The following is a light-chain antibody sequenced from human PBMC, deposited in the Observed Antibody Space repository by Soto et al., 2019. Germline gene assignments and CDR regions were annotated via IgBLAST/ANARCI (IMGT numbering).Light chain of an antibody. CDR1: SSNIGAGYD. V-gene: IGLV1-40*01. J-gene: IGLJ2*01. Sequence: QSVLTQPPSVSEAPGQRVTISCTGSSSNIGAGYDVHWYQQLPGTAPKLLIYANTNGPSGVPDRFSGSKSGTSASLAITGLQAEDEADYYCQSYDNSLSGSLFGGGTKLTVL. CDR2: ANT. CDR3: QSYDNSLSGSL.